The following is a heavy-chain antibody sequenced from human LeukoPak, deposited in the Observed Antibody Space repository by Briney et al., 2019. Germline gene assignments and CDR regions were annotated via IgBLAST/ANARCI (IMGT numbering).Heavy chain of an antibody. Sequence: GGSLRLSCAASGFTFSSYGMSWVRQAPGKGLKWVSDISASGGSTYYADSVKGRFTISRDNSKNTLCLQMHSLRAEDTAVYYCAKDSYDNSIWGQGTLVTVSS. V-gene: IGHV3-23*01. CDR2: ISASGGST. D-gene: IGHD3-22*01. J-gene: IGHJ4*02. CDR1: GFTFSSYG. CDR3: AKDSYDNSI.